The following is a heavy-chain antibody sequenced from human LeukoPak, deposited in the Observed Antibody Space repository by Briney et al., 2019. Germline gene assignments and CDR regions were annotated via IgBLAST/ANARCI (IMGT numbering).Heavy chain of an antibody. CDR3: AGESRYCSGGSCYSLSDY. Sequence: QPGGSLRLSCAASGFTVSSNYMSWVRQAPGKGLEWVSVIYSGGSTYYADSVKGRFTISRHNSKNTLYLQMNSLRAEDTAVYYCAGESRYCSGGSCYSLSDYWGQGTLVTVSS. CDR1: GFTVSSNY. V-gene: IGHV3-53*04. D-gene: IGHD2-15*01. J-gene: IGHJ4*02. CDR2: IYSGGST.